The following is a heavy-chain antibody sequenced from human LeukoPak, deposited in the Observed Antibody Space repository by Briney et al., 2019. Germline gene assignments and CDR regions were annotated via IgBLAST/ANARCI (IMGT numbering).Heavy chain of an antibody. CDR3: AGDLIAAAGRNWFDP. CDR1: GFTFSSYS. CDR2: ISSSSSYI. J-gene: IGHJ5*02. V-gene: IGHV3-21*01. D-gene: IGHD6-13*01. Sequence: PGGSLRLSCAASGFTFSSYSMNWVRQAPGKGLEWVSSISSSSSYIYYADSVKGRFTISRDNAKNSLYLQMNSLRAEDTAVYYCAGDLIAAAGRNWFDPWGQGTLVTVSS.